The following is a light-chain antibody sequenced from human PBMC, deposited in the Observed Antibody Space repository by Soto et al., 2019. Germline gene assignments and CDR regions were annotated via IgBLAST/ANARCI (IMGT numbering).Light chain of an antibody. Sequence: DIQMTQSPSSLSASVGDRVTITCRASQSINYNLNWYQQKPGKAPKLLIYAASSLQSGVPSRFSGSGSGTDFIITISSLLHEDVVTYFCQQSYSLPPITFGHGTRLEIK. CDR2: AAS. V-gene: IGKV1-39*01. CDR1: QSINYN. CDR3: QQSYSLPPIT. J-gene: IGKJ5*01.